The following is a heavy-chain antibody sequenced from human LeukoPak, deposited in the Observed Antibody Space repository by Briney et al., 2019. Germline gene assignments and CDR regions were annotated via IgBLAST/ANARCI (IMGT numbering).Heavy chain of an antibody. CDR2: IDKSGDIT. J-gene: IGHJ5*02. V-gene: IGHV3-23*01. Sequence: PGGSLRLSCAASGFTFSSYSMVWVRQAPGKGLEWVSAIDKSGDITWNADSVKGRFVVSRDNSKSTLSLQMNSLRAEDTAVYYCAKDNILDPWGQGTLVTVSS. CDR3: AKDNILDP. CDR1: GFTFSSYS.